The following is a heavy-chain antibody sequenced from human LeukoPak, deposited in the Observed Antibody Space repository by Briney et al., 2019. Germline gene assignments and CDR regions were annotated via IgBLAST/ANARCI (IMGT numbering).Heavy chain of an antibody. J-gene: IGHJ4*02. CDR3: ARFERWTGTVYLDY. D-gene: IGHD3/OR15-3a*01. Sequence: GASVKVSCTASGYTFTSYGITWVRQAPGQGLEWMGWISAYNGNTNYAQKLQGRVTMTTDTSTSTAYMELRSLRSDDTAVYYCARFERWTGTVYLDYWGQGTLVTVSS. CDR2: ISAYNGNT. CDR1: GYTFTSYG. V-gene: IGHV1-18*01.